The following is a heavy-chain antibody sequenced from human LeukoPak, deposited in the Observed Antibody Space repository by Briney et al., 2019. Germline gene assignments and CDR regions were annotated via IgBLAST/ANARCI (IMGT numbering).Heavy chain of an antibody. Sequence: AGGSLRLSCAASGFTFSSYSMNWVRQAPGKGLEWVSSISSSSSYIYYADSVKGRFTISRDNAKNSLYLQMNSLRAEDTAVYYCARNPETGSYGGSVDYWGQGTLVTVSS. J-gene: IGHJ4*02. D-gene: IGHD1-26*01. V-gene: IGHV3-21*01. CDR1: GFTFSSYS. CDR3: ARNPETGSYGGSVDY. CDR2: ISSSSSYI.